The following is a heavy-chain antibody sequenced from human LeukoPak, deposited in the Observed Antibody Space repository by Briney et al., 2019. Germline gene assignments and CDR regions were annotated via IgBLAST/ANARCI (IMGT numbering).Heavy chain of an antibody. CDR3: ARSRGSGWLFDY. CDR2: ITNDGSST. V-gene: IGHV3-74*01. D-gene: IGHD6-19*01. J-gene: IGHJ4*02. CDR1: GLTFSSHW. Sequence: PGGSLRLSCAASGLTFSSHWMHWVRQAPGKGLVWVSRITNDGSSTTYADSVKGRFTISRDNAKNSLYLQMNSLRAEDTAVYYCARSRGSGWLFDYWGQGTLVTVSS.